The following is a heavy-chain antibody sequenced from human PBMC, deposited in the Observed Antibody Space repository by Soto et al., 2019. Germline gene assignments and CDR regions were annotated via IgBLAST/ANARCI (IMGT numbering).Heavy chain of an antibody. CDR3: ASLGGPIDY. J-gene: IGHJ4*02. V-gene: IGHV4-4*07. D-gene: IGHD1-26*01. Sequence: QVHLKESGPGLVKPSETLSLTCTVSGGSISSYYWNWIRQPAGKGLEWIGRIHSSGYTNYNSSLRSRVTMSVDSSKSQISLKMTSVTAADTAVYYCASLGGPIDYWAQGTLVTVSS. CDR2: IHSSGYT. CDR1: GGSISSYY.